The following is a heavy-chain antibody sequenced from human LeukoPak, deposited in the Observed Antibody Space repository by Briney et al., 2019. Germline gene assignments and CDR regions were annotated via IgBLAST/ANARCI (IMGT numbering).Heavy chain of an antibody. V-gene: IGHV3-49*04. CDR2: IRSKAYGGTT. D-gene: IGHD3-22*01. Sequence: GRSLRLSCTASGFTFGDYAMSWVRQAPGKGLEWVGFIRSKAYGGTTEYAASVKGRFTISRDDSKSIAYLQMNSLKTEDTAVYYCTRVVITWFDPWGQGTLVTISS. CDR3: TRVVITWFDP. J-gene: IGHJ5*02. CDR1: GFTFGDYA.